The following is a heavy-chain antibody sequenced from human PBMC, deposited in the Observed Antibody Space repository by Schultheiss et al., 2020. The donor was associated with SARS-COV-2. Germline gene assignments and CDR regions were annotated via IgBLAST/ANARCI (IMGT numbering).Heavy chain of an antibody. CDR1: GGSFSGYY. CDR2: INHSGST. Sequence: LRLSCAVYGGSFSGYYWSWIRQPPGKGLEWIGEINHSGSTNYNPSLKSRVTISVDTSKNQFSLKLSSVTAADTAVYYCARDAAAGNFYWGQGTLVTVSS. J-gene: IGHJ4*02. V-gene: IGHV4-34*09. D-gene: IGHD6-13*01. CDR3: ARDAAAGNFY.